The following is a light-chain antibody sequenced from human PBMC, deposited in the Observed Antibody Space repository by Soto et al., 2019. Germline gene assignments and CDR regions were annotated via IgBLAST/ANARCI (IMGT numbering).Light chain of an antibody. V-gene: IGKV3-20*01. CDR2: RTS. CDR1: QSLGASY. Sequence: EIVLTESPGTLSLXXGXXXXXXXVASQSLGASYLAWYQQKPGQAPRLLIYRTSNRASGIPDRFSGSGSGPDFTLTISRLEPEDFAVYYCQQYGSSPRTFGQGTKVDIK. CDR3: QQYGSSPRT. J-gene: IGKJ1*01.